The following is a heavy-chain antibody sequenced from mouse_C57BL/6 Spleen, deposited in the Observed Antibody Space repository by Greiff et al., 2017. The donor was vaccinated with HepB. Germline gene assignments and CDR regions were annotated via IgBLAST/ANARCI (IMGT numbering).Heavy chain of an antibody. CDR2: IDPSDSET. D-gene: IGHD1-1*01. V-gene: IGHV1-52*01. CDR1: GYTFTSYW. J-gene: IGHJ4*01. Sequence: QVQLQQPGAELVRPGSSVKLSCKASGYTFTSYWMHWVKQRPIQGLEWIGNIDPSDSETHYNQKFKDKATLTVDKSSSTAYMQLSSLTSEDSAVYYCASSVLLRIYAMDYWGQGTSVTVSS. CDR3: ASSVLLRIYAMDY.